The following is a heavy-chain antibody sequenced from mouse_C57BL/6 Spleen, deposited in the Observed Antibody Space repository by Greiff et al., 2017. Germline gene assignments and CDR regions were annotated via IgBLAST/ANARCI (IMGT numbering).Heavy chain of an antibody. J-gene: IGHJ1*03. CDR1: GFSLTSYG. D-gene: IGHD1-1*01. V-gene: IGHV2-2*01. CDR2: IWSGGST. Sequence: QVQLKESGPGLVQPSQSLSITCTVSGFSLTSYGVHWVRQSPGKGLEWLGVIWSGGSTDYNAAFISRLSISKDNPKSQVFFKMNSLQADDTAIYYCARGFLYGSSRYFDVWGTGTTVTVSS. CDR3: ARGFLYGSSRYFDV.